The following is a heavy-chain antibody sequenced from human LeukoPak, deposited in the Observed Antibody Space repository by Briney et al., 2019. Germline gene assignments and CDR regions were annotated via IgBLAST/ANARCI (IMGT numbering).Heavy chain of an antibody. J-gene: IGHJ4*02. CDR3: ARTSELELRYFDY. CDR2: IIPILGIA. D-gene: IGHD1-7*01. Sequence: SVKVSCKASGYTFTGYYMHWVRQAPGQGLEWMGRIIPILGIANYAQKFQGRVAITADESTSTAYMELSSLRSEDTAVYYCARTSELELRYFDYWGQGTLVTVSS. V-gene: IGHV1-69*02. CDR1: GYTFTGYY.